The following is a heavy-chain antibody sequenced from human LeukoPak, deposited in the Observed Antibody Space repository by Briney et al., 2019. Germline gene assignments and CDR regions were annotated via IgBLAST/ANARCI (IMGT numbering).Heavy chain of an antibody. D-gene: IGHD2-2*01. V-gene: IGHV3-23*01. J-gene: IGHJ3*02. CDR2: ISGSGGST. Sequence: GGSLRLSCAASGFTFSSYAMSWVRQAPGKGLERVSAISGSGGSTYYADSVKGRFTISRDNSKNTPYLQMNSLRAEDTAVYYCAKGGGYCSSTSCYGAFDIWGQGTMVTVSS. CDR1: GFTFSSYA. CDR3: AKGGGYCSSTSCYGAFDI.